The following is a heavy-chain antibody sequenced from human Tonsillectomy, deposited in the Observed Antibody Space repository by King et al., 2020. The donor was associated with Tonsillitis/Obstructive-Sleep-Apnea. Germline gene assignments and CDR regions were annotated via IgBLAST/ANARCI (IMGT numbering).Heavy chain of an antibody. CDR2: IYYSGST. J-gene: IGHJ4*02. D-gene: IGHD3-9*01. Sequence: HVQLQESGPGLVKPSETLSLTCTVSGGSISSYYWSWIRPPPGKGLEWIGYIYYSGSTNYNPSLKSRVTISVDTSKNQFSLKLSSVTAADTAVYYCARDPGYYFDYWGQGTLVTVSS. CDR3: ARDPGYYFDY. V-gene: IGHV4-59*01. CDR1: GGSISSYY.